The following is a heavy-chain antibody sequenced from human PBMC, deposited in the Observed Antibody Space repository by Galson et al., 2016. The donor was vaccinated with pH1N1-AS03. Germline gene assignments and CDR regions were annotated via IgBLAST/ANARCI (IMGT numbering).Heavy chain of an antibody. V-gene: IGHV3-7*03. J-gene: IGHJ4*02. CDR2: IKQAGSDK. Sequence: SLRLSCAASGFTFSNSWMTWVRQAPGKGLEWVANIKQAGSDKYYVDSVRGRFTISRANAKNSRYLQMNSLGAGDTAMYYCARKFVPDFWGQGTLVTCSS. CDR1: GFTFSNSW. CDR3: ARKFVPDF. D-gene: IGHD2-2*01.